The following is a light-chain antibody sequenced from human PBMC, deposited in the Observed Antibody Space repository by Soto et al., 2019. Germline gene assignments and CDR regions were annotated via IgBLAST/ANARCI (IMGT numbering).Light chain of an antibody. J-gene: IGKJ2*01. CDR2: KVS. Sequence: EVVMTQSPLSLPVTLGQPASISCRSSQSLAYIDGNTYLSWFQQRPGQSPGRLIYKVSNRESGVSDRFSGSGSGTDFTLKISRVEAEDVGVYYCMQGTHWPPYTFGQGTKLEIK. CDR1: QSLAYIDGNTY. CDR3: MQGTHWPPYT. V-gene: IGKV2-30*01.